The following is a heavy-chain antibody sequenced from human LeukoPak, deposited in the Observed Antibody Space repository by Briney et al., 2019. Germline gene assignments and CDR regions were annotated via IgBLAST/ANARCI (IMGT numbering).Heavy chain of an antibody. V-gene: IGHV4-59*08. CDR2: ISYSGST. Sequence: KASETLSLTCTVSGGSISSYYWSWIRQPPGKGLGWIGYISYSGSTNYNPSLKSRVTISVDTSKNQFSLKLSSVTAADTAVYYCARRDCSGGSCYGGVGFDPWGQGTLVTVSS. J-gene: IGHJ5*02. CDR1: GGSISSYY. CDR3: ARRDCSGGSCYGGVGFDP. D-gene: IGHD2-15*01.